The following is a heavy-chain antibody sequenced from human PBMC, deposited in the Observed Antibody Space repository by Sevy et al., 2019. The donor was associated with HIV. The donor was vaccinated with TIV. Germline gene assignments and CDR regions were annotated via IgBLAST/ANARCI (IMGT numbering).Heavy chain of an antibody. CDR2: IYHSGNT. CDR1: GGSITGNNYY. D-gene: IGHD6-19*01. J-gene: IGHJ4*02. CDR3: ASQPGYRSTYYGFSLSRTFDS. V-gene: IGHV4-39*01. Sequence: SETLSLTCSVSGGSITGNNYYWGWIRQPPGKGLEWIGSIYHSGNTYYNPSLKSRVTVSVDTSRSHFSLKVTSVAASETAVYFCASQPGYRSTYYGFSLSRTFDSWGPGTLVTVSS.